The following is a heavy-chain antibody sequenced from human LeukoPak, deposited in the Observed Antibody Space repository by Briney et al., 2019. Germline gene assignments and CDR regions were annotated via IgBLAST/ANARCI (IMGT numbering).Heavy chain of an antibody. CDR2: IGIDDKT. CDR3: TIGRRDGHNFPFDY. CDR1: GFTFNRHD. Sequence: PGGSLRLSCAASGFTFNRHDMHWVRQATGKGLEWVSAIGIDDKTFYSDSVKGRFTISREKAKNSMYLEMNGLTAGDTAVYYCTIGRRDGHNFPFDYWGQGTLVTVSS. D-gene: IGHD5-24*01. J-gene: IGHJ4*02. V-gene: IGHV3-13*01.